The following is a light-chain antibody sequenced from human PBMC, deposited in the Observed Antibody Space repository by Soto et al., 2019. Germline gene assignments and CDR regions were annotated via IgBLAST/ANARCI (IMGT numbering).Light chain of an antibody. Sequence: DIQITQSPSSLSSSVLERFTITCRASQSISSYLNWYQQKPGKAPKLLIYAASSLQSGVPSRFSGSGSGTDFTLTISSLQPEDFATYYCQQYDYLPITFGQGTRLEI. CDR2: AAS. V-gene: IGKV1-39*01. J-gene: IGKJ5*01. CDR3: QQYDYLPIT. CDR1: QSISSY.